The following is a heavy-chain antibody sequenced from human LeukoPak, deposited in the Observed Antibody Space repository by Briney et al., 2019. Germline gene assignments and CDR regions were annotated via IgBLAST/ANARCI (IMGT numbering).Heavy chain of an antibody. CDR3: ARALRGYSYVLDY. D-gene: IGHD5-18*01. CDR1: AFTVSSNY. V-gene: IGHV3-53*01. Sequence: PGGSLRLSCAASAFTVSSNYMCWVRQAPGKGLEWVSVIYSGGSTYYADSVKGRFTISRDNSTNTLYLQMNDLRAEDTAVYYRARALRGYSYVLDYWGQGTLVTVSS. CDR2: IYSGGST. J-gene: IGHJ4*02.